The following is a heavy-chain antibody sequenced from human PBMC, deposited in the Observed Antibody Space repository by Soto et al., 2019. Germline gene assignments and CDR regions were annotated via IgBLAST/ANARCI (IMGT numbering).Heavy chain of an antibody. CDR3: ARARKSDYYYYCYGMDV. J-gene: IGHJ6*04. CDR1: GGSFSGYY. D-gene: IGHD4-17*01. Sequence: SETLSLTCAVYGGSFSGYYWSWIRQPPGKGLEWIGEINHSGSTNYNPSLKSRVTISVDTSKNQFSLKLSSVTAADTAVYYCARARKSDYYYYCYGMDVWGKGTTVTVSS. V-gene: IGHV4-34*01. CDR2: INHSGST.